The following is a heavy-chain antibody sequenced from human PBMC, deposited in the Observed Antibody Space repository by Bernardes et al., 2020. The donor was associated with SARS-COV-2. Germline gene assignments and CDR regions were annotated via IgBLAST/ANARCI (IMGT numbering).Heavy chain of an antibody. Sequence: GGSLRLSCTASGFAFSNYWMHWVRQAPGKGLVWVSRINNDGSRPIYAGSVKGRFTVSRDNAKNTLYLQMNSLRAEDTAVYYCARGEVPADIFPTNDYWGQENLVTVDS. CDR2: INNDGSRP. CDR1: GFAFSNYW. D-gene: IGHD2-2*01. J-gene: IGHJ4*02. CDR3: ARGEVPADIFPTNDY. V-gene: IGHV3-74*01.